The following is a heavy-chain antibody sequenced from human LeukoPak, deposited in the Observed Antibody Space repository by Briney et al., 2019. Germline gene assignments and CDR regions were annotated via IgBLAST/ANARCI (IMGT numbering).Heavy chain of an antibody. CDR1: GYTFTSYA. Sequence: ASVKVSCKASGYTFTSYAMNWVQQAPGQGLEWMGWINTNTGNPTYAQGFTGRFVFSLDTSVSTAYLQISSLKAEDTAVYYCARDWRIAAADMKGLFGYWGQGTLVTVSS. D-gene: IGHD6-13*01. CDR3: ARDWRIAAADMKGLFGY. J-gene: IGHJ4*02. CDR2: INTNTGNP. V-gene: IGHV7-4-1*02.